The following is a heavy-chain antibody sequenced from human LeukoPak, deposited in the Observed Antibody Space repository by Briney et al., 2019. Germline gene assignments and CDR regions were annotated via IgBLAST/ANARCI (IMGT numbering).Heavy chain of an antibody. Sequence: GGSLRLSCAASGFTVSSNYMSWVRQAPGKGLEWVSVIYSGGSTYYADSVKGRFTISRDNSKNTLYLQMNSLRAEDTAVYYCARGLGDIVVVVAATGWDYWGQGTLVTVSS. J-gene: IGHJ4*02. CDR1: GFTVSSNY. D-gene: IGHD2-15*01. CDR3: ARGLGDIVVVVAATGWDY. CDR2: IYSGGST. V-gene: IGHV3-66*01.